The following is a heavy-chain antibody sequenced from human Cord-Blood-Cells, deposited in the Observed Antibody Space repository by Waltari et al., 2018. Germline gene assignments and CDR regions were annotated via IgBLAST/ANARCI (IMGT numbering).Heavy chain of an antibody. J-gene: IGHJ4*02. CDR1: GGSISSSSYY. D-gene: IGHD6-19*01. CDR3: ARRYSSGWYGYYFDY. Sequence: QLQLQESGPGLVKPSETLSLTCTVSGGSISSSSYYWGWFRQPPGKGLEWIGSIYYSGSTYYNPSLKSRVTISVDTSKNQFSLKLSSVTAADTAVYYCARRYSSGWYGYYFDYWGQGTLVTVSS. V-gene: IGHV4-39*01. CDR2: IYYSGST.